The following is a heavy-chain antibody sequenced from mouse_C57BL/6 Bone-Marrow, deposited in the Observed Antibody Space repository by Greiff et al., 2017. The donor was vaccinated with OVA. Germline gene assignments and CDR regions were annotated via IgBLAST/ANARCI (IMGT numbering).Heavy chain of an antibody. V-gene: IGHV1-5*01. CDR3: TVYDCYYVRYFYV. J-gene: IGHJ1*03. CDR2: IYPGNSDT. Sequence: EVQLQQSGTVLARPGASVKMSCKTSGYTFTSYWMHWVKQRPGQGLEWIGAIYPGNSDTSYNQKFKGKAKLTAVTSASTAYMELISLTNDDSAVYYCTVYDCYYVRYFYVWGTGTTVTVSS. CDR1: GYTFTSYW. D-gene: IGHD2-3*01.